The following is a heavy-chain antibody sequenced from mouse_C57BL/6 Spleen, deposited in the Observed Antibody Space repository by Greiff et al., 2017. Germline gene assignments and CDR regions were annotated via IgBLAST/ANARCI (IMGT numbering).Heavy chain of an antibody. V-gene: IGHV1-18*01. CDR2: INPNNGGT. Sequence: VQLQQSGPELVKPGASVKIPCKASGYTFTDYNMDWVKQSHGKSLEWIGDINPNNGGTIYNQKFKGKATLTVDKSSSTAYMELRSLTAEDTAVYYCARTDYDEVAPFDYWGQGTTLTVSS. CDR3: ARTDYDEVAPFDY. D-gene: IGHD2-4*01. CDR1: GYTFTDYN. J-gene: IGHJ2*01.